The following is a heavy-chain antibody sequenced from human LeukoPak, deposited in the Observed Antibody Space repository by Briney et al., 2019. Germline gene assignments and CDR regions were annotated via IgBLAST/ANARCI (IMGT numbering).Heavy chain of an antibody. V-gene: IGHV3-15*01. CDR2: IKSKTDGGTI. CDR1: GFTMSDAW. Sequence: PGGSLRLSCAVSGFTMSDAWMSWARQAPGKGLEWVGRIKSKTDGGTIDYAAPVKGRFDISKDDSTNTLYLQMNSLKNEDTAVYYCGLGSGRSDFDYWGQGALVIVSS. J-gene: IGHJ4*02. CDR3: GLGSGRSDFDY. D-gene: IGHD3-10*01.